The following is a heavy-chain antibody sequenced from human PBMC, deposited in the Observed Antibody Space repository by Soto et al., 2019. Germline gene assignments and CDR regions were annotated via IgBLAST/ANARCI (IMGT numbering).Heavy chain of an antibody. V-gene: IGHV4-59*01. J-gene: IGHJ4*02. CDR3: ARGLTMLRGVMDS. Sequence: LSLTCTVPGGSISSYYWSWIRQPPGKGLEWIGYIYYSGSTNYNPSLKSRVTISVDTSKNQFSLKLSSVTAADTAVYFCARGLTMLRGVMDSWGQGILVTAPQ. CDR2: IYYSGST. D-gene: IGHD3-10*01. CDR1: GGSISSYY.